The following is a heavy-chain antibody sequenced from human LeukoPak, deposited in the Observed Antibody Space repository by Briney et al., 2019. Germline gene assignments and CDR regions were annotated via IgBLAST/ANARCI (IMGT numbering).Heavy chain of an antibody. J-gene: IGHJ3*02. CDR3: AKDYYYYDSSGYDFGDAFDI. V-gene: IGHV3-23*01. Sequence: GGSLRLSCAASGFTFSSYAMSWVRQAPGKGLEWVSAISGSGGSTYYADSVKGRFTISRDNSKNTLYLQMNSLRAEDTAVYYCAKDYYYYDSSGYDFGDAFDIWGQGTMVTVSS. CDR1: GFTFSSYA. CDR2: ISGSGGST. D-gene: IGHD3-22*01.